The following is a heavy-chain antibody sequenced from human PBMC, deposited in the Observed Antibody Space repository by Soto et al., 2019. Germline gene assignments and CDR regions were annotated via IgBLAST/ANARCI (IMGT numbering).Heavy chain of an antibody. CDR3: ARVGDSSGYGMDV. CDR1: GYTFTRYT. D-gene: IGHD3-22*01. CDR2: INPSGGST. J-gene: IGHJ6*02. V-gene: IGHV1-46*01. Sequence: ASVKVSCKASGYTFTRYTMNWVRQAPGQRLEWMGIINPSGGSTSYAQKFQGRVTMTRDTSTSTVYMELSSLRSEDTAVYYCARVGDSSGYGMDVWGQGTTVTVSS.